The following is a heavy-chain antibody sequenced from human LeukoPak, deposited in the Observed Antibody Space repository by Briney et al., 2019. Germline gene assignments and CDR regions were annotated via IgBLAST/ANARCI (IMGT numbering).Heavy chain of an antibody. D-gene: IGHD2/OR15-2a*01. CDR2: INPNSGGT. CDR1: GYTFTGYY. CDR3: ARVFYGGDYFDY. Sequence: ASVKVSCKASGYTFTGYYMHWVRQAPGQGLEWTGWINPNSGGTNYAQKFQGRVTMTRDTSISTAYMELSRLRSDDTAVYYCARVFYGGDYFDYWGQGTLVTVSS. V-gene: IGHV1-2*02. J-gene: IGHJ4*02.